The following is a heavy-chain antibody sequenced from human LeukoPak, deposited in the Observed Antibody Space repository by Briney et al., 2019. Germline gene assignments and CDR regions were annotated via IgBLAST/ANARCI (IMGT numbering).Heavy chain of an antibody. D-gene: IGHD2-15*01. V-gene: IGHV1-18*01. CDR2: ISAYNGNT. J-gene: IGHJ6*03. CDR3: ARLDRQVAAIFVWSYYYYYMDV. CDR1: GYTFTSYG. Sequence: GASVKVSCKASGYTFTSYGVSWVRQAPGQGLEWMGWISAYNGNTNYAQKLQGRVTMTTDTSTSTAYMELRSLRSDDTAVYYCARLDRQVAAIFVWSYYYYYMDVWGKGTTVTVSS.